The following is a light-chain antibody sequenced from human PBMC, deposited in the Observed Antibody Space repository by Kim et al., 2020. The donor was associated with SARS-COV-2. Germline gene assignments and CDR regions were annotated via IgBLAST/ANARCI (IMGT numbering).Light chain of an antibody. Sequence: DIQMTQSPSSLSASVGDRVTITCRASQDITNDLGWYQQKPGESPKRLTYATSNLQSGVPSRFSGSGSGTEFTLTISSLQPEDFATYSCLQYTDFPWTFGQGTKVDIK. CDR2: ATS. V-gene: IGKV1-17*01. J-gene: IGKJ1*01. CDR3: LQYTDFPWT. CDR1: QDITND.